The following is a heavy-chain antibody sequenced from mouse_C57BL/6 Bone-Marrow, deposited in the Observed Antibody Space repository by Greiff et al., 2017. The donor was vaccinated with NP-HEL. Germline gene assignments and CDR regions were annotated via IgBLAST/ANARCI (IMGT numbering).Heavy chain of an antibody. J-gene: IGHJ2*01. CDR3: EREVYGSACVDY. CDR2: IDPNSGGT. Sequence: QVQLQQPGAELVKPGASVKLSCKASGYTFTSYLMHWVKQRPGRGLEWIGRIDPNSGGTKYNEKFKSKATLTVDKPSSTAYMQLNSLTSEDSAVYYGEREVYGSACVDYWGQGTTLTVSS. CDR1: GYTFTSYL. V-gene: IGHV1-72*01. D-gene: IGHD1-1*01.